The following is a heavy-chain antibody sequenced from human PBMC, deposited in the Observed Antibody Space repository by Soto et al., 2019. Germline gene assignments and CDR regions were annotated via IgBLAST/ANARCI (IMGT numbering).Heavy chain of an antibody. CDR2: IYYSGST. CDR3: ARQGGGGSDGHDAFGI. D-gene: IGHD1-26*01. V-gene: IGHV4-39*01. Sequence: SETLSLTCTVSGGSISSSSYYWGWIRQPPGKGLEWIGSIYYSGSTYYNPSLKSRVTISVDTSKNQFSLKLSSVTAADTAVYYCARQGGGGSDGHDAFGIWGQGTMVTVSS. J-gene: IGHJ3*02. CDR1: GGSISSSSYY.